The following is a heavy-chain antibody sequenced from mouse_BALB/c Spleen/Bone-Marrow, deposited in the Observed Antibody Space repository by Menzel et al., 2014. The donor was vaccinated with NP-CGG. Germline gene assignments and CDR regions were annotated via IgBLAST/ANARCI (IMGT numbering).Heavy chain of an antibody. CDR3: VRAGTRITTWVDY. CDR1: GYMFTSFW. D-gene: IGHD2-4*01. CDR2: ISPSDGYT. J-gene: IGHJ2*01. Sequence: QVQLQQSGAELVRPGASVKLSCKASGYMFTSFWMNWVKQRPGQGLEWIGNISPSDGYTNYNQKFKDKATLTVDKSSSTAYMQPSSPTSEDSAVYYGVRAGTRITTWVDYRGQGTTLTVSS. V-gene: IGHV1-69*02.